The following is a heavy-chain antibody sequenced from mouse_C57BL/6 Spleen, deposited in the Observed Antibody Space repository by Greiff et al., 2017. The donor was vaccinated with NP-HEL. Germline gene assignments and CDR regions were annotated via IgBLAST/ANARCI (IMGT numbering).Heavy chain of an antibody. CDR3: ARRTGYAMDY. CDR1: GYSITSGYY. D-gene: IGHD4-1*01. V-gene: IGHV3-6*01. Sequence: EVQLQQSGPGLVKPSQSLSLTCSVTGYSITSGYYWNWIRQFPGNKLEWMGYISYDGSNNYNPSLKNRISITRDTSKNQFFLKLNSVTTEDTATYYCARRTGYAMDYWGQGTSVTVSS. CDR2: ISYDGSN. J-gene: IGHJ4*01.